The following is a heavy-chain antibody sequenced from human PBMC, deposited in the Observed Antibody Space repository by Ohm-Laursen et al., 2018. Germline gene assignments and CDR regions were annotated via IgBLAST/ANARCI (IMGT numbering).Heavy chain of an antibody. Sequence: SLRLSCAASGFTFDDYAMHWVRQAPGKGLEWASGISWNSGSIGYADSVKGRFTISRDNAKNSLYLQMNSLRAEDTALYYCAKSNRRMTPDAFDIWGQGKMVTASS. D-gene: IGHD1-14*01. V-gene: IGHV3-9*01. CDR1: GFTFDDYA. CDR2: ISWNSGSI. J-gene: IGHJ3*02. CDR3: AKSNRRMTPDAFDI.